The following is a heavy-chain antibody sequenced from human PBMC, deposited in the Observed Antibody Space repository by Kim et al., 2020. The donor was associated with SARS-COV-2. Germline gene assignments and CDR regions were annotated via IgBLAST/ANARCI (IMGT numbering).Heavy chain of an antibody. V-gene: IGHV1-18*01. CDR3: AGDGPYTSGWRMDV. CDR2: ISGYNGKT. Sequence: ASVKVSCKASGYTFTTYGMSWVRQAPGQSLEWMGWISGYNGKTKYVEKIQGRVTMTTDTSTSTAYMELRSLRSDDTAVYFCAGDGPYTSGWRMDVWGQGTTVIVSS. CDR1: GYTFTTYG. D-gene: IGHD6-19*01. J-gene: IGHJ6*02.